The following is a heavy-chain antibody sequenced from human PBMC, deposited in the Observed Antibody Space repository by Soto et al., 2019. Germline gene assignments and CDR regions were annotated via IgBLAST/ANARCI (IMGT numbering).Heavy chain of an antibody. Sequence: SETLSLTCTDSGGSICIYYWRWIRHPPGKGLEWIGYTYYSCSTNYNPALKSRVTISVDMSKNQFSLELSSVTAADTAVYYWARGPYYDFWSGLSDYWGQGTLVTVSS. CDR1: GGSICIYY. D-gene: IGHD3-3*01. J-gene: IGHJ4*02. V-gene: IGHV4-59*01. CDR2: TYYSCST. CDR3: ARGPYYDFWSGLSDY.